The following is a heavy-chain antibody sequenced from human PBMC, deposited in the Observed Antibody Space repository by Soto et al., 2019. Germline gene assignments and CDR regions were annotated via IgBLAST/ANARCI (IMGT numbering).Heavy chain of an antibody. J-gene: IGHJ4*02. CDR3: ARLLCLSSSCYTGSRHFFDY. CDR1: GYTLSNYW. V-gene: IGHV5-51*01. Sequence: GQSLKISCKGSGYTLSNYWIAWLPQMTGKGLAWMGIIYPAASDPRYSPSFQGQVTISVDNSISTAYLQWSSLKASDSAMHYCARLLCLSSSCYTGSRHFFDYWGQGALVTVSS. CDR2: IYPAASDP. D-gene: IGHD2-2*01.